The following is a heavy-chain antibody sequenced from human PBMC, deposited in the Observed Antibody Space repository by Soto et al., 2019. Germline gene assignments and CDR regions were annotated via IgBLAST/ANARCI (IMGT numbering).Heavy chain of an antibody. CDR3: ARGKLRYFDWLLYKYWFDP. V-gene: IGHV4-31*11. CDR1: GGSFSGYY. Sequence: SETLSLTCAVYGGSFSGYYWSWIRQHPGKGLEWIGYIYYSGSTYYNPSLKSRVTISVDTSKNQFSLKLSSVTAADTAVYYCARGKLRYFDWLLYKYWFDPWGQGTLVTVSS. J-gene: IGHJ5*02. D-gene: IGHD3-9*01. CDR2: IYYSGST.